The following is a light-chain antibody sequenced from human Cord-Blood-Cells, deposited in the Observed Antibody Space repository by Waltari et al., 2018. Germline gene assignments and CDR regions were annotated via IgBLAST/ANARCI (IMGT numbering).Light chain of an antibody. Sequence: EIVLTQSPATLSLSPGESATPSSRASQSVSSYLAWYQQKPGQAPRLLIYDASNRATGIPARFSGSGSGTDFTLTISRLEPEDFAVYYCQQRSNWPPKYSFGQGTKLEIK. CDR2: DAS. CDR3: QQRSNWPPKYS. J-gene: IGKJ2*03. V-gene: IGKV3-11*01. CDR1: QSVSSY.